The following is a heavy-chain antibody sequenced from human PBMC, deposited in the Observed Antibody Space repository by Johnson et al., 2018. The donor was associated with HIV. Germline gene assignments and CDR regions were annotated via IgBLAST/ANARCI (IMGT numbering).Heavy chain of an antibody. J-gene: IGHJ3*02. D-gene: IGHD3-22*01. V-gene: IGHV3-66*01. Sequence: VQLVESGGGRAKPGGSLRLSCAVSGFSFTNAWMSWVRQAPGEGLEWVSGINWSSGSIGYADSVKGRFTISRDNSKNTLYLQMNSLRAEDTAVYYCARVGHSGYRSFDICGQGTMVTVSS. CDR2: INWSSGSI. CDR1: GFSFTNAW. CDR3: ARVGHSGYRSFDI.